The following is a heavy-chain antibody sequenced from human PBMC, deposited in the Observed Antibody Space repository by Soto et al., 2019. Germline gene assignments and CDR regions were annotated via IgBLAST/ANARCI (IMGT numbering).Heavy chain of an antibody. Sequence: GASVKVSCKASGYTFTSYGISWVRQAPGQGLEWMGWISAYNGNTNYAQKLQGRVTMTRNTSTSTAYMELRSLRSEDTAVYYCARANYDFWSGYQYYYHYYMDVWGKGTTVTV. D-gene: IGHD3-3*01. CDR2: ISAYNGNT. V-gene: IGHV1-18*01. CDR3: ARANYDFWSGYQYYYHYYMDV. J-gene: IGHJ6*03. CDR1: GYTFTSYG.